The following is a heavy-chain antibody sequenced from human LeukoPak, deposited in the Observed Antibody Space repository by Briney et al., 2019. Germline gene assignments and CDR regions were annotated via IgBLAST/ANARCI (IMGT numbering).Heavy chain of an antibody. V-gene: IGHV3-7*01. CDR1: GFTFSSYW. CDR3: ARADYDSSGYQDY. CDR2: IKQDGTEK. Sequence: GGSLRLSCVASGFTFSSYWMSWVRQAPGKGLEWVANIKQDGTEKYYVDSVKGRFTISRDNAKNSLYLQMNSLRAEDTAVYYCARADYDSSGYQDYWGQGTLVTVSS. D-gene: IGHD3-22*01. J-gene: IGHJ4*02.